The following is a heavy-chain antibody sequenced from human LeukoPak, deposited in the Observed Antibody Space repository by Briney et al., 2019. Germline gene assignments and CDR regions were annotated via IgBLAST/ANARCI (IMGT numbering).Heavy chain of an antibody. D-gene: IGHD4-23*01. Sequence: PSETLSLTCAVYGGSFSGYYWSWIRQPPGKGLEWIGEINHSGSTNYNPSLKSRVTISVDTSKNQFSLKLSSVTAADTAVYYCARRANYGGNRNPFDYWGQGTLVTVSS. CDR1: GGSFSGYY. J-gene: IGHJ4*02. V-gene: IGHV4-34*01. CDR2: INHSGST. CDR3: ARRANYGGNRNPFDY.